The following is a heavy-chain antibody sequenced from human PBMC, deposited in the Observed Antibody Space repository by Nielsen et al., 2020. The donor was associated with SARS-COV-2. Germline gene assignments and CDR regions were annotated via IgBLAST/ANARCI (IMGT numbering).Heavy chain of an antibody. CDR3: ATLWFGEHRGNHY. Sequence: GESLKISCAASGFTFDDYGMSWVRQAPGKGLEWVSGINWNGGSTGYADSVKGRFTISRDNAKNSLYLQMNSLRAEDTALYHCATLWFGEHRGNHYWGQGTLVTVSS. CDR2: INWNGGST. V-gene: IGHV3-20*01. D-gene: IGHD3-10*01. CDR1: GFTFDDYG. J-gene: IGHJ4*02.